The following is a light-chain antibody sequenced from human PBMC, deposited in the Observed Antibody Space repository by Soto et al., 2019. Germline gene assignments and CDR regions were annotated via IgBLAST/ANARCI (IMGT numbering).Light chain of an antibody. CDR1: CSDVGGYNY. J-gene: IGLJ1*01. V-gene: IGLV2-14*03. CDR2: DVT. Sequence: QSALTRPAYVSGSPGQSITISCTGTCSDVGGYNYVSWYQHHPGKAPKLIIYDVTNRPSGVSNPFSGSKSGNTASLTISGLQPEDEADYYCSSYTTSNTRQIVFGTGTKVTVL. CDR3: SSYTTSNTRQIV.